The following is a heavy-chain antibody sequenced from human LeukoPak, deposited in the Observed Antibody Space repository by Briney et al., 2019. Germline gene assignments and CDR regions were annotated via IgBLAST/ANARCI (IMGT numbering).Heavy chain of an antibody. V-gene: IGHV4-59*08. D-gene: IGHD1-1*01. CDR3: ARHNPRWNDLSGDFDY. J-gene: IGHJ4*02. CDR1: GGSISSYY. CDR2: IYYSGST. Sequence: SETLSLTCTVSGGSISSYYWSWIRQPPGKGLEWIGYIYYSGSTNYNPSLKSRVTISVDTSKNQFSLKLSSVTAADTAVYYCARHNPRWNDLSGDFDYWGQGTLVTVSS.